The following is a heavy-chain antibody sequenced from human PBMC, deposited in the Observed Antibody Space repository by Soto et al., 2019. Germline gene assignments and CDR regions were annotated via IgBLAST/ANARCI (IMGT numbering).Heavy chain of an antibody. CDR2: ISYDGSNK. CDR3: AKEGGYYYYGMDV. J-gene: IGHJ6*02. CDR1: GFTFSSYG. D-gene: IGHD1-26*01. V-gene: IGHV3-30*18. Sequence: GGSLRLSCAASGFTFSSYGMHWVRQAPGKGLEWVVVISYDGSNKYYADSVKGRFTISRDNSKNTLYLQMNSLRAEDTAVYYCAKEGGYYYYGMDVWGQGTTVTVSS.